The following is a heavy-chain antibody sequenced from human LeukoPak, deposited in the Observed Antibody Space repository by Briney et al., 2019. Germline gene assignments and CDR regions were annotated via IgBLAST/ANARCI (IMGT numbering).Heavy chain of an antibody. J-gene: IGHJ1*01. CDR1: GFTFSSYA. V-gene: IGHV3-23*01. CDR2: LSGRGGRT. D-gene: IGHD3-9*01. CDR3: AKAPHVLTGYATEYFQH. Sequence: GGSLRSSCAAYGFTFSSYAMSWVRQVPGKGLEWCSALSGRGGRTYYAEAVKGRFTITGENSRHTMYLQVHSLRAEDAAVYYCAKAPHVLTGYATEYFQHWGQGTLVTVSS.